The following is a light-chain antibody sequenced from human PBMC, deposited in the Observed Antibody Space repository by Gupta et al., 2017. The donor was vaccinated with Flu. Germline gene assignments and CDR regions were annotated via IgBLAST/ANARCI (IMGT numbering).Light chain of an antibody. CDR2: DVS. V-gene: IGLV2-14*01. CDR1: SSDVGGYNS. Sequence: QSALPQPASVSGSPGQSITFSCTGHSSDVGGYNSVSWYQQRPGTAPKLMIYDVSNRPSGSSNRVSGSKSGNTASLTISGLQAEDEADYYCSAYTTGSTLVVAFGGGTKLTVL. CDR3: SAYTTGSTLVVA. J-gene: IGLJ2*01.